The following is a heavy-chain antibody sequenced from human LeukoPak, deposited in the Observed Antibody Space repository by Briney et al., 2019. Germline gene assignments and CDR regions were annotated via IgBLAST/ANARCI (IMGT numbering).Heavy chain of an antibody. CDR2: NFPSGGEI. J-gene: IGHJ4*02. Sequence: PGGSLRLSCAASGFTFSTFAMIWVRQPPGKGLEWVSSNFPSGGEIHYADSVRGRFTISRDNSKSTLSLQMNSLRAEDTAIYYCATYRQVLLPFESWGQGTLVTVSS. D-gene: IGHD2-8*02. V-gene: IGHV3-23*01. CDR3: ATYRQVLLPFES. CDR1: GFTFSTFA.